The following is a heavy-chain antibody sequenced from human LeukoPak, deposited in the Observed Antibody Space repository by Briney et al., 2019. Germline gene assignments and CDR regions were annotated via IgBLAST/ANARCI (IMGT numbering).Heavy chain of an antibody. CDR3: ARGNWFDP. V-gene: IGHV4-34*01. CDR2: INHSGST. CDR1: GGSFSGYY. J-gene: IGHJ5*02. Sequence: PSETLSLTCAVYGGSFSGYYWSWIRQPPGKGLEWIGEINHSGSTNYNPSLKSRVTISVDTSKNQFSLKLSSVTAADTAVYYGARGNWFDPWGQGTLVTVSS.